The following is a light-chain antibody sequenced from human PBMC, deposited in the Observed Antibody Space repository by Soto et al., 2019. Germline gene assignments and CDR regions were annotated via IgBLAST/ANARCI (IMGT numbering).Light chain of an antibody. CDR1: QTISTY. CDR2: DAS. V-gene: IGKV1-39*01. Sequence: DIQMTQSPSSLSASVGDRVTITCRASQTISTYLNWYQQKPGKAPRLLIYDASSLLSGVPSRFSGSGSGTDFTLTIASLQPEDFSTYYFQQSDSTPYTFGQGTKVDIK. CDR3: QQSDSTPYT. J-gene: IGKJ2*01.